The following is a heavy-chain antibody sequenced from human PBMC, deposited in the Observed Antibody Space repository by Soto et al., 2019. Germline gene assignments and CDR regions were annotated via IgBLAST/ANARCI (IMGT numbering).Heavy chain of an antibody. CDR2: IIPIFGTA. D-gene: IGHD2-21*02. CDR3: AGHCGGDCCSLISYYYYGMDV. V-gene: IGHV1-69*12. CDR1: GGTFSSYA. J-gene: IGHJ6*02. Sequence: QVQLVQSGAEVKKPGSSVKVSCKASGGTFSSYAISWVRQAPGQGLEWMGGIIPIFGTANYAQKFQGRVTITADESTSTAYMELSSLRSEDTAVYYCAGHCGGDCCSLISYYYYGMDVWGQGTTVTVSS.